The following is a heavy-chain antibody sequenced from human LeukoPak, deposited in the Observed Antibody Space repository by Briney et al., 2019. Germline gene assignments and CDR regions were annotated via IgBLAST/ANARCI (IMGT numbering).Heavy chain of an antibody. CDR2: IYTSGST. V-gene: IGHV4-61*02. CDR3: ARVHSSGWYGTTDAFDI. Sequence: SQTLSLTCTVSGGSISSGGYYWSWIRQHPGKGLEWIGRIYTSGSTNYNPSLKSRVTMSVDTSKNQFSLKLSSVTAADTAVYYCARVHSSGWYGTTDAFDIWGQGTMVTVSS. D-gene: IGHD6-19*01. CDR1: GGSISSGGYY. J-gene: IGHJ3*02.